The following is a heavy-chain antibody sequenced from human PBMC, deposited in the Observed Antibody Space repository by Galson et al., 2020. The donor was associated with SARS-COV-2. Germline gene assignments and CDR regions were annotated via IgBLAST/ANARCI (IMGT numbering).Heavy chain of an antibody. Sequence: GESLKISCAASGFTFSNYWMTWLRLAPGKGLEWVANIKQDGSEKRYVDSVKGRFTISRDNAKNSLSLEMNSLRAEDTAVYYCAKSPDYGGNTHFDYWGQGTLVTVSS. CDR3: AKSPDYGGNTHFDY. J-gene: IGHJ4*02. CDR1: GFTFSNYW. CDR2: IKQDGSEK. V-gene: IGHV3-7*02. D-gene: IGHD4-17*01.